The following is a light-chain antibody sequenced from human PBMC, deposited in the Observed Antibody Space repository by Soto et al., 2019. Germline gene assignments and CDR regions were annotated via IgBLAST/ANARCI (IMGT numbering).Light chain of an antibody. J-gene: IGKJ5*01. V-gene: IGKV2D-29*01. CDR1: QSLLYSDGETY. CDR3: MQRKHVPST. CDR2: DAS. Sequence: DFVVTQTPLSLSVTPGQPASMSCKSSQSLLYSDGETYLYWYLQRPGQPPQLLIYDASNRFSGVPERCSGSGSGTDVTQKNRRVETEDVGVYYCMQRKHVPSTFGQGTRLEIK.